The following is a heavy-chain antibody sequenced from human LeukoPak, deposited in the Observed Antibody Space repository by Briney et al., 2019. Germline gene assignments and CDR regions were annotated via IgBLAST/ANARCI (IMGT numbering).Heavy chain of an antibody. CDR3: AKDTERWLQLLFFDY. V-gene: IGHV3-23*01. J-gene: IGHJ4*02. D-gene: IGHD5-24*01. Sequence: GGSLRLSCAASGFTFSSYWMTWVRQAPGKGLEWVSAISGSGGSTYYADSVKGRFTISRDNSKNTLYLQMNSLRAEDTAVYYCAKDTERWLQLLFFDYWGQGTLVTVSS. CDR2: ISGSGGST. CDR1: GFTFSSYW.